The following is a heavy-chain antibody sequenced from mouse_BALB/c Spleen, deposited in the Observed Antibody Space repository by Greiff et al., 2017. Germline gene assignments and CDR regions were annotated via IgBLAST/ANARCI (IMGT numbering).Heavy chain of an antibody. CDR2: ISSGSSTI. V-gene: IGHV5-17*02. J-gene: IGHJ3*01. Sequence: EEQGVESGGGLVQPGGSRKLSCAASGFTFSSFGMHWVRQAPEKGLEWVAYISSGSSTIYYADTVKGRFTISRDNPKNTLFLQMTSLRSEDTAMYYCARYVITTGFAYWGQGTLVTVSA. CDR1: GFTFSSFG. CDR3: ARYVITTGFAY. D-gene: IGHD2-4*01.